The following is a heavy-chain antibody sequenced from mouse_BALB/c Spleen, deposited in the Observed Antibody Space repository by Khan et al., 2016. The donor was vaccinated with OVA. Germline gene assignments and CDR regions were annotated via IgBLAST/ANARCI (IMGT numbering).Heavy chain of an antibody. CDR1: GYTFTSYT. CDR3: VRGGAYHGSDGWFAY. V-gene: IGHV1-4*01. Sequence: QVQLKQSRAELARPGASVKMSCKASGYTFTSYTIHWVRQRPGQAPEWIGHINPSNDYTNYNQNFKDKATLIVDKSSTTAYMQLSSLTSEDSAVYYCVRGGAYHGSDGWFAYWGQGTLVTVSA. D-gene: IGHD2-14*01. CDR2: INPSNDYT. J-gene: IGHJ3*01.